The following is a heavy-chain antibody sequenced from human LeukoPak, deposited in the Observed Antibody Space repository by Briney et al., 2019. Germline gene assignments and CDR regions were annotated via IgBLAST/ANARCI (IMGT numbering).Heavy chain of an antibody. J-gene: IGHJ4*02. CDR2: ISWDGGST. Sequence: PGGSLRLSCAASGFTFDDYTMHWVRLAPGKGLEWVSLISWDGGSTYYADSVKGRFTISRVNSKNSLYLQMNSLRTEDTALYYCAKDLRPHADNYFDYWGQGTLVTVSS. CDR1: GFTFDDYT. CDR3: AKDLRPHADNYFDY. V-gene: IGHV3-43*01.